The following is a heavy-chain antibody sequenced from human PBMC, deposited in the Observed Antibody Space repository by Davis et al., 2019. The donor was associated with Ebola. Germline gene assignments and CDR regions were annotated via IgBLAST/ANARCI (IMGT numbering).Heavy chain of an antibody. V-gene: IGHV3-20*01. J-gene: IGHJ6*02. CDR3: ARVSYGDYPNYYYGMDV. D-gene: IGHD4-17*01. CDR2: INWNGGST. Sequence: GALKISCAASGFTFDDYGMSWVRQAPGKGLEWVSGINWNGGSTGYADPVKGRFTISRDNAKNSLYLQMNSLRAEDTALSHCARVSYGDYPNYYYGMDVWGQGTTVTVSS. CDR1: GFTFDDYG.